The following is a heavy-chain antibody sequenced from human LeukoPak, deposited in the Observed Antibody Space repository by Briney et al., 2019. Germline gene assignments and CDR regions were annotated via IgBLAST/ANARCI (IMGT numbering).Heavy chain of an antibody. D-gene: IGHD3-10*01. CDR1: GFTVSSNY. CDR2: IYSGGST. J-gene: IGHJ4*02. Sequence: GGSLILSCAASGFTVSSNYMSWVRQAPGRGLEWVSVIYSGGSTYYADSVKGRFTISRDNSKNTLFLQMNSLRAGDTAVYYCARGTVTMVDYWGQGTLVTVSS. V-gene: IGHV3-66*01. CDR3: ARGTVTMVDY.